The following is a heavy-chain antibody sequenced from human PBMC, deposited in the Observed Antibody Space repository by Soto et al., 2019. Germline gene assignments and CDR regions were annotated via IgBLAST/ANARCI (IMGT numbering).Heavy chain of an antibody. CDR2: INPSGGSI. CDR1: GYTFTSYH. V-gene: IGHV1-46*01. CDR3: ARPLRFLDPRDNYAMDV. D-gene: IGHD3-3*01. J-gene: IGHJ6*02. Sequence: QVHLVQSGAEVKRPGASVNISCKASGYTFTSYHLHWVRQAPGQRLEWMGIINPSGGSIRYAQKFQGRVVMTRDTSTNTVYMELGRLRSEVTAVYYCARPLRFLDPRDNYAMDVWGQGTTVTVSS.